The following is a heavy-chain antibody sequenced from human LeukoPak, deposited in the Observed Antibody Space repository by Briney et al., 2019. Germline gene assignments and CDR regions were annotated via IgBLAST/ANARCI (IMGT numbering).Heavy chain of an antibody. D-gene: IGHD1-26*01. V-gene: IGHV3-11*01. CDR1: GFTFSDHH. CDR3: ARDPHGNFGMDG. CDR2: ISSTGGTI. J-gene: IGHJ6*02. Sequence: GGSLRLSCAASGFTFSDHHMSWVRQAPGKGLEWVSYISSTGGTIYYADSVKGRFTLSRDNAKNSIFLQMDSLRDEDTAVYYCARDPHGNFGMDGWGQGTPVTVSS.